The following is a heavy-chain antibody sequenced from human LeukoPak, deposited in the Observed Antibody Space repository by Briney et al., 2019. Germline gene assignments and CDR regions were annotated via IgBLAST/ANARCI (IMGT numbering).Heavy chain of an antibody. Sequence: GESLRLSRAASGFTFSRYAMSWVRQAPGKGLEWVSYISSSGSTIYYADSVKGRFTISRDNANNSLYLQMNNLRAEDTAMYYCARGRRTGDRGYYFDYWGQGTLVTVSS. CDR2: ISSSGSTI. CDR3: ARGRRTGDRGYYFDY. D-gene: IGHD7-27*01. V-gene: IGHV3-48*04. J-gene: IGHJ4*02. CDR1: GFTFSRYA.